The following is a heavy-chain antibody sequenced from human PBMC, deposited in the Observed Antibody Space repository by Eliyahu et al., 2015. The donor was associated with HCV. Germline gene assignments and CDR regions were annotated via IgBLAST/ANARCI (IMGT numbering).Heavy chain of an antibody. J-gene: IGHJ4*02. CDR3: ARIENDY. V-gene: IGHV3-48*01. Sequence: EVQLVESGGGLVQPGGSLRLSCAASGFSLSCCSMNWVRQAPGKGLEWISYISSSSDTIYYEDSVKGRFTISRDNAKNSLFLQMNSLRAEDTAVYYCARIENDYWGQGTLVTVSS. CDR1: GFSLSCCS. CDR2: ISSSSDTI.